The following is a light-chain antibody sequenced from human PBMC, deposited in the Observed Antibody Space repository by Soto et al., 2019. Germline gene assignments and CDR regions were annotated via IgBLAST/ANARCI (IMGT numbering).Light chain of an antibody. V-gene: IGKV3-20*01. CDR3: EHYGDSSWT. CDR2: GTS. Sequence: EIVLTQSPGTLSLSPGERATLSCRADRSVSDTLLTWFQQKPGQAPSLLIFGTSNRAPGIPDRFSRSGSGTDFTLTISRLEPDDFAVYYCEHYGDSSWTFGQGTKVEIK. J-gene: IGKJ1*01. CDR1: RSVSDTL.